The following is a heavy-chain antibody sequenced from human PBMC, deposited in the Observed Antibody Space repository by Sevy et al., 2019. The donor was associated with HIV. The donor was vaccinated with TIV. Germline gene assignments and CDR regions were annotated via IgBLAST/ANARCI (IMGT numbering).Heavy chain of an antibody. V-gene: IGHV3-30-3*01. D-gene: IGHD5-18*01. Sequence: GGSLKLPCAASGFTFSSYAMHWVRQAPGKGLEWVAVISYDGSNKYYADSVKGRFTISRDNSKNTLYLQMNSLRAEDTAVYYCARDELRVDKAMVTLEIYYYYYMDVWGKGTTVTVSS. CDR3: ARDELRVDKAMVTLEIYYYYYMDV. CDR2: ISYDGSNK. J-gene: IGHJ6*03. CDR1: GFTFSSYA.